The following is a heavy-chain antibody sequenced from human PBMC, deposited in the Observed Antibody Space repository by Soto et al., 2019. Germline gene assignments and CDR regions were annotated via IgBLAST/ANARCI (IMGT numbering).Heavy chain of an antibody. Sequence: QVQLVESGGGVVQPGRSLRLSCAASGFTFSSYAMHWVRQAPGKGLEWVAVISYDGSNKYYADSVKGRFTISRDNSKNTLYLQMNSLRAEDTAVYYCARDRLTMGRGVGGEVDYWGQGTLVTVSS. D-gene: IGHD3-10*01. J-gene: IGHJ4*02. CDR2: ISYDGSNK. CDR1: GFTFSSYA. V-gene: IGHV3-30-3*01. CDR3: ARDRLTMGRGVGGEVDY.